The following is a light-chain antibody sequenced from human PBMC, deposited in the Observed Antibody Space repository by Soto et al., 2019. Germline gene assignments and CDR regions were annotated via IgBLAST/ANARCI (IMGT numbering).Light chain of an antibody. Sequence: DIVMTQSPDSLAVSLGERATINCKTSQSVLYSSNNKNYLTWYQQKPGQPPKLLISWASTRESGVPDRFSGSGSGTEFTLTISSLQAEYVAIYYCQQYFSTPRTFGQGTRLEIK. J-gene: IGKJ2*01. CDR1: QSVLYSSNNKNY. CDR2: WAS. V-gene: IGKV4-1*01. CDR3: QQYFSTPRT.